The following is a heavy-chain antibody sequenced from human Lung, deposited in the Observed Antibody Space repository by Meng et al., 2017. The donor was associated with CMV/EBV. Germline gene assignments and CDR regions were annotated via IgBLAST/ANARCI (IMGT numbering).Heavy chain of an antibody. CDR2: ISSSGNSI. Sequence: GGSLRLXCEGSGFSFSDYYMIWIRQAPGNRLEWLAYISSSGNSIYYTDSVEGRFTISRDNARNSLYLQMNSLIVDDTAVYYCARDRGGNYYFDYWGQGTLVTVSS. V-gene: IGHV3-11*01. J-gene: IGHJ4*02. CDR1: GFSFSDYY. CDR3: ARDRGGNYYFDY. D-gene: IGHD4-23*01.